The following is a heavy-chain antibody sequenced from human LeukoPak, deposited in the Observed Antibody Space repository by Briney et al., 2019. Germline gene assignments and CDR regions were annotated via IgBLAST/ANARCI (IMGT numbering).Heavy chain of an antibody. Sequence: GGSLRLSCVASGFPFSSYWMTWVRQAPGKGLEWVANIKQDGSKKSYVDSVKGRFTISRDDAKNSLYLQMNSLRAEDTAIYYCTRVGYIDEGIDYWGQGTLVTVSS. V-gene: IGHV3-7*04. D-gene: IGHD5-24*01. CDR2: IKQDGSKK. CDR3: TRVGYIDEGIDY. J-gene: IGHJ4*02. CDR1: GFPFSSYW.